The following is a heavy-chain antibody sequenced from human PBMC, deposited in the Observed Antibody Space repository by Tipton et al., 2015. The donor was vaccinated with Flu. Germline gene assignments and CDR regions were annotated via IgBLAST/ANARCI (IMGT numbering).Heavy chain of an antibody. CDR3: ARVYCSSTSCYKTNWFDP. J-gene: IGHJ5*02. CDR1: GGSISSYY. Sequence: TLSLTCTVSGGSISSYYWSWIRQPPGKGLEWIGYIYYSGSTNYNPSLKSRVTISVDTSKNQFSLKLSSVTAADTAVYYCARVYCSSTSCYKTNWFDPWGQGTLVTVSS. CDR2: IYYSGST. D-gene: IGHD2-2*01. V-gene: IGHV4-59*01.